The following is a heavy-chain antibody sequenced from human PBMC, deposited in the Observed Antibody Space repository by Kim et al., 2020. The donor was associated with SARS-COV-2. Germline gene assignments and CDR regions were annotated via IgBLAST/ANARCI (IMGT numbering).Heavy chain of an antibody. CDR2: ISADSENI. CDR1: GFTFGSYA. CDR3: ARKPQGHNWFDS. V-gene: IGHV3-23*01. Sequence: GGSLRLSCAASGFTFGSYAMTWVRQAPGKGMECVSAISADSENIFYGDSVKGRFTVSRDNSKSLMYLEMNSLRDEDTAVYFCARKPQGHNWFDSLGQGTL. J-gene: IGHJ5*01.